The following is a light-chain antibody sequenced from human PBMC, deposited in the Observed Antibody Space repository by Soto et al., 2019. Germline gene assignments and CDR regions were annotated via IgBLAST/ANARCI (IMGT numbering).Light chain of an antibody. Sequence: DIQFTQSPSFVSSSVGDRVTITCRASQGISSHLTWYQQKPGKAPEVLIYAASTLQSGVPSRFSGSGSWTEFIFAISRLHPEDFATFYCQQLHSYPLTFGGGTKVEIK. CDR3: QQLHSYPLT. CDR2: AAS. J-gene: IGKJ4*01. CDR1: QGISSH. V-gene: IGKV1-9*01.